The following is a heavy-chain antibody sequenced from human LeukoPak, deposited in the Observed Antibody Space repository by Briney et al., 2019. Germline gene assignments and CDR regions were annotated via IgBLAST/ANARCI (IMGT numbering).Heavy chain of an antibody. D-gene: IGHD6-13*01. J-gene: IGHJ4*02. CDR3: ASGQQLGY. CDR1: GFTFSNYA. V-gene: IGHV3-23*01. CDR2: ITGSGAVT. Sequence: PGASLRLSCAASGFTFSNYAMSWVRQAPGKGLEWVSAITGSGAVTYYADSVKGRFTISRDNAKNSLYLQMNSLRGEDTAVYYCASGQQLGYWGQGTLVTVSS.